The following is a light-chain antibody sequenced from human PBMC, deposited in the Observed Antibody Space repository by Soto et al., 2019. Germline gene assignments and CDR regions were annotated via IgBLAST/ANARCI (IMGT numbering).Light chain of an antibody. CDR1: QSVSSR. Sequence: ETVMTQSPATLSVSPGGRATLSCRASQSVSSRLAWYQQKLGQAPRLLIYGASTRATGIPARFSGSGSGTDFTLTISSLEPEDSAVYYCQQRHMWPITFGQGTRLEIK. CDR2: GAS. CDR3: QQRHMWPIT. J-gene: IGKJ5*01. V-gene: IGKV3-15*01.